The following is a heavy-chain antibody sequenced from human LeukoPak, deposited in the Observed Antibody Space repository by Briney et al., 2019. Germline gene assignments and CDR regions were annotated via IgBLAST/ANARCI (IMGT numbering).Heavy chain of an antibody. J-gene: IGHJ4*02. D-gene: IGHD6-19*01. V-gene: IGHV4-59*01. Sequence: SETLSLTCTVSGGSISSYYWCWIRQPPGKGLEWIGYIYYSGSTNYNPSLKSRVTISVDTSKNQFSLKLSSVTAADTAVYYCARGGDSSGWLTFDYWGQGTLVTVSS. CDR3: ARGGDSSGWLTFDY. CDR1: GGSISSYY. CDR2: IYYSGST.